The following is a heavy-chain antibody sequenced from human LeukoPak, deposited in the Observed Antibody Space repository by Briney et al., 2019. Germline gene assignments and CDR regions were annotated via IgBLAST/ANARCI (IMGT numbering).Heavy chain of an antibody. CDR1: GGSFSGYY. CDR2: INHSGST. D-gene: IGHD3-10*01. Sequence: SETLSLTCAVYGGSFSGYYWSWIRQPPGEGLEWIGEINHSGSTNYNPSLKSRVTISVDTSKNQFSLKLSSVTAADTAVYYCARSQTYYYGSAFDYWGQGTLVTVSS. V-gene: IGHV4-34*01. J-gene: IGHJ4*02. CDR3: ARSQTYYYGSAFDY.